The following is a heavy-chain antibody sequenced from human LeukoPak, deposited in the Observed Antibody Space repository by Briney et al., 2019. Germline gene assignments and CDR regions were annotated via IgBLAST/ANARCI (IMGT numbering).Heavy chain of an antibody. Sequence: ASVKVSCKASGYTFTGYYMHWVRHAPGQGLEWMGWINPNSGGTNYAQKFQGRVTMTRDTSISTAYMELSRLRSDDTAVYYCARGLPLGDDAFDIWGQGTMVTVSS. CDR3: ARGLPLGDDAFDI. V-gene: IGHV1-2*02. CDR2: INPNSGGT. CDR1: GYTFTGYY. D-gene: IGHD2-15*01. J-gene: IGHJ3*02.